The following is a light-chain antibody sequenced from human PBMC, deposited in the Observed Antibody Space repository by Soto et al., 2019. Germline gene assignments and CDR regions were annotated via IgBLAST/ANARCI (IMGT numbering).Light chain of an antibody. Sequence: QSALTQPPSLSGTPGQRVTISCSGSNSNIGRYSVNWYQHFPGTAPKILIYSDDERPSGVPERFSGSKSGTSASLAISGLQSEDEAEYYCAAWDDNLNGPLFGGGTKLTVL. CDR1: NSNIGRYS. CDR2: SDD. CDR3: AAWDDNLNGPL. V-gene: IGLV1-44*01. J-gene: IGLJ3*02.